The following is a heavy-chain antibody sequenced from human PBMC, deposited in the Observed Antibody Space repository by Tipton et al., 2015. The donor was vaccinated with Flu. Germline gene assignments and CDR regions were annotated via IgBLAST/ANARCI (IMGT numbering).Heavy chain of an antibody. J-gene: IGHJ4*02. CDR1: GFTFSSYE. D-gene: IGHD7-27*01. CDR2: ITSSGITI. V-gene: IGHV3-48*03. Sequence: VQLVQSGGGLVQPGGSLRLSCAAPGFTFSSYEMNWVRQAPGKGLEWVSYITSSGITISYADSVRGRFTISRDNTKKSLYLQLNSLRVEDTAIYYCATLTGDDYWGQGILVTVSS. CDR3: ATLTGDDY.